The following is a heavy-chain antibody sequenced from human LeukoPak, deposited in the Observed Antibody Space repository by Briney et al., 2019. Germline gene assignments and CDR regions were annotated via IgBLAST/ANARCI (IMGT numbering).Heavy chain of an antibody. CDR3: ARGTAWGYYGSGSYYY. CDR1: GGSFSGYC. Sequence: PSETLFLTCAVYGGSFSGYCWSWIRQPPGKGLEWIGEINNSGTTNYHPSLKSRVTISVDTSKNQFSLKLSSVAAAETAVYYCARGTAWGYYGSGSYYYWGQGTLVTVSS. CDR2: INNSGTT. J-gene: IGHJ4*02. V-gene: IGHV4-34*01. D-gene: IGHD3-10*01.